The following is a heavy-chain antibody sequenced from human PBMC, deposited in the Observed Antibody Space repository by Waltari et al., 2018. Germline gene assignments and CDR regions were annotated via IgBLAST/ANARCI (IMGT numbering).Heavy chain of an antibody. CDR1: GYSFTIYW. V-gene: IGHV5-51*03. D-gene: IGHD6-19*01. CDR3: ARGPDWRIAVAGTFDY. CDR2: IYPGDSDT. Sequence: EVQLVQSGAEVKKPGESLQISCKGSGYSFTIYWNGWVRQMPGKGLEGMGIIYPGDSDTRYSPSFQGQVTISADKSISTAYLQWSSLKASDTAMYYCARGPDWRIAVAGTFDYWGQGTLVTVSS. J-gene: IGHJ4*02.